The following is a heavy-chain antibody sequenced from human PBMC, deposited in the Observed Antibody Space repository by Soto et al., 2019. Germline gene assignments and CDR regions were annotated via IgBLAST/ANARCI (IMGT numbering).Heavy chain of an antibody. V-gene: IGHV3-53*01. CDR3: ARGGYSSGWYGEDDLDI. D-gene: IGHD6-19*01. CDR1: GFTVSSNY. CDR2: IYSGGST. J-gene: IGHJ3*02. Sequence: PGGSLRLSCAASGFTVSSNYMSWVRQAPGKGLEWVSVIYSGGSTYYADSVKGRFTISRDNSKNTLYLQMNSLRAEDTAVYYCARGGYSSGWYGEDDLDIWGQGTMVTVAS.